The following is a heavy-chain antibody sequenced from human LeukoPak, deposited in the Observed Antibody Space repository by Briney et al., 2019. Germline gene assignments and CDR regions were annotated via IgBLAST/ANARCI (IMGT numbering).Heavy chain of an antibody. Sequence: SETLSLTCAVSGYSISSGYYWGWIRQPPGKGLEWIGSIYHSGSAYYNPSLKSRVTISVDTSKNPFSLRMSSVTDPGTPVYYCAIGGYCSSTSCYEGFDPWGQGTLVTVSS. CDR3: AIGGYCSSTSCYEGFDP. D-gene: IGHD2-2*01. J-gene: IGHJ5*02. CDR2: IYHSGSA. CDR1: GYSISSGYY. V-gene: IGHV4-38-2*01.